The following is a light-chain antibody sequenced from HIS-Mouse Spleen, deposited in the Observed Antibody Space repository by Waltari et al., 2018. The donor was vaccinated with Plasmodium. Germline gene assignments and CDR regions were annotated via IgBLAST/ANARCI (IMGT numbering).Light chain of an antibody. V-gene: IGLV3-1*01. CDR3: YSTDSSGNHRV. J-gene: IGLJ3*02. CDR2: QDS. Sequence: SYELTQPPSVSLSPGQTARITCPGDQSGDTYACWYQQKPGQPPVLVIYQDSKRPSGIPERFSGSNSGNTATLTISGAQVEDEADYYCYSTDSSGNHRVFGGGTKLTVL. CDR1: QSGDTY.